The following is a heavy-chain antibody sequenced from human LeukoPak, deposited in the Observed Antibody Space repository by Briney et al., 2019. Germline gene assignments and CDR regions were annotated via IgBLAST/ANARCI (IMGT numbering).Heavy chain of an antibody. J-gene: IGHJ3*02. CDR1: GFTFSSYE. CDR2: ISSSGSTI. CDR3: AKDEGYCSGGSCYLGAFDI. V-gene: IGHV3-48*03. D-gene: IGHD2-15*01. Sequence: GGSLRLSCAASGFTFSSYEMNWVRQAPGKGLEWVSYISSSGSTIYYADSVKGRFTISRDNSKNTLYLQMKSLRAEDTAVYYCAKDEGYCSGGSCYLGAFDIWGQGTMVTVSS.